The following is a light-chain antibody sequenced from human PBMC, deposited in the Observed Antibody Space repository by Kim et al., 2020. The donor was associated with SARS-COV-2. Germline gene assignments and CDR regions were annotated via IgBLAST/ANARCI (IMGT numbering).Light chain of an antibody. V-gene: IGKV3-11*01. Sequence: LSPGERATLSCRASQSISNYLAWYQQKPGQAPRLLIYDASNRATGIPARFSGSGSGTDFTLTISSLEPEDSAVYYCQQRSNWPPLSFGGGTKVEI. CDR2: DAS. J-gene: IGKJ4*01. CDR1: QSISNY. CDR3: QQRSNWPPLS.